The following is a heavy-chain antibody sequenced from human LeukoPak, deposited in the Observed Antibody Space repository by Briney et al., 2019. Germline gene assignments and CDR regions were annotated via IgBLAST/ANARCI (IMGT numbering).Heavy chain of an antibody. V-gene: IGHV4-34*01. Sequence: SETLSLTCAVYGGSFSGYYWSWICQPPGKGLEWIGEINHSGSTNYNPSLKSRVTISVDTSKNQFSLKLSSVTAADTAVYYCARGLEQQLVLPTSWFDPWGQGTLVTVSS. CDR3: ARGLEQQLVLPTSWFDP. D-gene: IGHD6-13*01. CDR1: GGSFSGYY. CDR2: INHSGST. J-gene: IGHJ5*02.